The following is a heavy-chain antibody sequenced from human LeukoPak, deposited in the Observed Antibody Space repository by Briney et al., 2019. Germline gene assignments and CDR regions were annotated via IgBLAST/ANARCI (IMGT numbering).Heavy chain of an antibody. D-gene: IGHD3-10*01. J-gene: IGHJ4*02. CDR1: GSTLSSFS. CDR2: LKNDGSLT. Sequence: GGSLRLSYVVSGSTLSSFSMHWVRQAPGKGLVWVSRLKNDGSLTTYADSVKGRFTISRDTAKNTLYLQMNSLRAEDTAVYFCARSSGTNAPFDSWGQGTLVTVSS. CDR3: ARSSGTNAPFDS. V-gene: IGHV3-74*01.